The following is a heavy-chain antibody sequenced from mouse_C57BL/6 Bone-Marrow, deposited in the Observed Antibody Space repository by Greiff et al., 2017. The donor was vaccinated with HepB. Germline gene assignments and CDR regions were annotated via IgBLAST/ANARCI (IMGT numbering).Heavy chain of an antibody. D-gene: IGHD4-1*01. V-gene: IGHV5-6*01. CDR3: ARPVGRAMDY. CDR2: ISSGGSYT. CDR1: GFTFSSYG. Sequence: EVQRVESGGDLVKPGGSLKLSCAASGFTFSSYGMSWVRQTPDKRLEWVATISSGGSYTYYPDSVKGRFTISRDNAKNTLYLQMSSLKSEDTAMYYCARPVGRAMDYWGQGTSVTVSS. J-gene: IGHJ4*01.